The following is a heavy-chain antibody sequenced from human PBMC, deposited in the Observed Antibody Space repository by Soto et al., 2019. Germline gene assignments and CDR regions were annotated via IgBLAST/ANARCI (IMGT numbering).Heavy chain of an antibody. D-gene: IGHD5-18*01. Sequence: PSETLSLTCSVSGGSITSDGYYWTWIRQHPGKGLGWIGYIYYSGNTFYNPSLKSRVSISVDTSKNQFSLKVRSVTAADTAVYYCARDPGYSHGGWFGPWGQGTLVTVSS. V-gene: IGHV4-31*03. CDR1: GGSITSDGYY. CDR3: ARDPGYSHGGWFGP. J-gene: IGHJ5*02. CDR2: IYYSGNT.